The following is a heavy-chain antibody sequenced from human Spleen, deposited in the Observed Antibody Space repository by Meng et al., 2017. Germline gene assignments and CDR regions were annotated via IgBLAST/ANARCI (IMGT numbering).Heavy chain of an antibody. V-gene: IGHV3-48*03. CDR3: AKVIVVVVAAPGAVDY. CDR1: GFTFSSYE. CDR2: ISSSGSTI. J-gene: IGHJ4*02. D-gene: IGHD2-15*01. Sequence: GGSLRLSCAASGFTFSSYEMNWVRQAPGKGLEWVSYISSSGSTIYYADSVKGRFTISRDNAKNSLYLQMNSLRAEDTAVYYCAKVIVVVVAAPGAVDYWGQGNLVTVSS.